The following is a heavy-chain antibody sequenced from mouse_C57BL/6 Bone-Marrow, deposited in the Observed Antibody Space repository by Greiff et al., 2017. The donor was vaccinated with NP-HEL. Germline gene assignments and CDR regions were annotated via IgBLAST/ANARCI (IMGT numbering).Heavy chain of an antibody. CDR1: GFTFSDAW. CDR3: TTAYYSNYVDY. CDR2: IRNKANNHAT. J-gene: IGHJ2*01. Sequence: EVQVVESGGGLVQPGGSMKLSCAASGFTFSDAWMDWVRQSPEKGLEWVAEIRNKANNHATYYAESVKGRFTISRDDSKSSVYLQMNSLRAEDTGIYYCTTAYYSNYVDYWGQGTTLTVSS. V-gene: IGHV6-6*01. D-gene: IGHD2-5*01.